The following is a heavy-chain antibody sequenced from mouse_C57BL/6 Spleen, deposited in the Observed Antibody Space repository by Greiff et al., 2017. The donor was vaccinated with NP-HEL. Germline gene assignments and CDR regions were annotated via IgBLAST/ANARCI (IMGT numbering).Heavy chain of an antibody. CDR2: IDPETGGT. D-gene: IGHD1-1*01. CDR1: GYTFTDYE. V-gene: IGHV1-15*01. Sequence: VQLQQSGAELVRPGASVTLSCKASGYTFTDYEMHWVKQTPVHGLEWIGAIDPETGGTAYNQKFKGKAILTADKSSSTAYMELRSLTSEDSAVYYCTRSYGSSPPFAYWGQGTLVTVSA. CDR3: TRSYGSSPPFAY. J-gene: IGHJ3*01.